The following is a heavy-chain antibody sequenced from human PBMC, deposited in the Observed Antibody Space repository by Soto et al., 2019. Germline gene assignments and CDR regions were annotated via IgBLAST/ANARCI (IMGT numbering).Heavy chain of an antibody. D-gene: IGHD6-13*01. CDR3: AAHIAAAGTGYYYGMDV. CDR1: GFTFSSYS. Sequence: GGSLRLSCAASGFTFSSYSMNWVRQAPGKGLEWVSYISSSSSTIYYADSVKGRFTISRDNAKNSLYLQMNSLRDEDTAVYYCAAHIAAAGTGYYYGMDVWGQGTTVTVSS. V-gene: IGHV3-48*02. J-gene: IGHJ6*02. CDR2: ISSSSSTI.